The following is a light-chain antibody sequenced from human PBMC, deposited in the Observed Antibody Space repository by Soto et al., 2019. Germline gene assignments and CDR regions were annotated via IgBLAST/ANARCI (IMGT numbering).Light chain of an antibody. CDR2: GAS. CDR1: QSVSSSY. CDR3: QQYGSSPYT. J-gene: IGKJ2*01. V-gene: IGKV3-20*01. Sequence: EIVLTQSPGTLSLSPGERATLSCRASQSVSSSYLAWYQQKPGQAPRLLIYGASSRATGSPDRFSGSGSGTDFPLTISRLEPEDFAVYYCQQYGSSPYTFGQGTKLEIK.